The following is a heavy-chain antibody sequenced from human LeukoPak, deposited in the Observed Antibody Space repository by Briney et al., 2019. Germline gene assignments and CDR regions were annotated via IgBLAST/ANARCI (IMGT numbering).Heavy chain of an antibody. CDR3: AGAVAAEYDSSGDSFAGDYFDY. J-gene: IGHJ4*02. V-gene: IGHV3-7*01. CDR2: IKSDGTEK. CDR1: GFDFRHYW. D-gene: IGHD3-22*01. Sequence: GGSLTLFCGAWGFDFRHYWLTWVREAPGKGLEGVANIKSDGTEKYYADSLKGRFTISRVNAKNSLYLQMNSLSAGDTAVYYCAGAVAAEYDSSGDSFAGDYFDYWGQGTLVTISS.